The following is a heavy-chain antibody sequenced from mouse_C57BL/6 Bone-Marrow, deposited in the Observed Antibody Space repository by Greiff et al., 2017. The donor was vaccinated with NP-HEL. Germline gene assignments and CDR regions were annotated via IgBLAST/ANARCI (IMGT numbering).Heavy chain of an antibody. CDR1: GYTFTSYG. CDR3: ARFRYYSFDY. D-gene: IGHD2-12*01. J-gene: IGHJ2*01. Sequence: VQGVESGAELARPGASVKLSCKASGYTFTSYGISWVKQRPGQGLEWIGEIYPRSGNTYYNEKFKGKATLTADKSSSTAYMELRSLTSEDSAVYFCARFRYYSFDYWGRGNTLTVSA. V-gene: IGHV1-81*01. CDR2: IYPRSGNT.